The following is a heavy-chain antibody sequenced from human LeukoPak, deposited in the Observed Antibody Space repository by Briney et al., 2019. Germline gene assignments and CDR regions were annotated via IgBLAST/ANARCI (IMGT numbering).Heavy chain of an antibody. D-gene: IGHD3-3*01. J-gene: IGHJ6*03. Sequence: GGSLRLSCAASGFTFSSYWMSWVRQAPGKGLEWVANIKQDGSEKYYVDSVKGRFTISRDNAKNSLYLQMNSLRAEDTAVYYCARDSPTYYDFWSGYAIPYYMDVWGKGTAVTVSS. CDR2: IKQDGSEK. CDR1: GFTFSSYW. CDR3: ARDSPTYYDFWSGYAIPYYMDV. V-gene: IGHV3-7*01.